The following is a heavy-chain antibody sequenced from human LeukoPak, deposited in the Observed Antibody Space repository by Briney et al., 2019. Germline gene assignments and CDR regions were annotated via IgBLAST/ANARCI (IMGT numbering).Heavy chain of an antibody. J-gene: IGHJ3*02. D-gene: IGHD3-9*01. CDR2: INHSGST. Sequence: SETLSLTCAVYGGSFSGYYWSWIRQPPGKGLEWIGEINHSGSTNYNPSLKSRVIISVDTSKNQFSLKLSSVTAADTAVYYCAREDDVLADNAFDIWGQGTMVTVSS. CDR3: AREDDVLADNAFDI. CDR1: GGSFSGYY. V-gene: IGHV4-34*01.